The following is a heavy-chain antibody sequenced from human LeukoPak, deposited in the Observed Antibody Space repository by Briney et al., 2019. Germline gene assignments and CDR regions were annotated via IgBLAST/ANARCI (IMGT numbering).Heavy chain of an antibody. D-gene: IGHD3-22*01. J-gene: IGHJ4*02. Sequence: GASVKVSCKASGYTFTRYDINWVRQATGQGLEWMGWMNPKSGNTGHAQKSQGRVTITRDTSISTVYMELSSLRSEDTAVYFCARVDGSADYWGQGTLVTVSS. CDR2: MNPKSGNT. CDR3: ARVDGSADY. CDR1: GYTFTRYD. V-gene: IGHV1-8*03.